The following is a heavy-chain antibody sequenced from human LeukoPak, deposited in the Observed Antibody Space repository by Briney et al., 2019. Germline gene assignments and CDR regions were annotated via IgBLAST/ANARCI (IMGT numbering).Heavy chain of an antibody. CDR2: VNGDGSST. CDR1: GFTFSSYW. Sequence: GGSLRLSCEVSGFTFSSYWMNWVRQAPGKGLVWVSRVNGDGSSTTYADSVKGRFTISRDNVKNTLYLQMNNLRVEDTAVYYCAKSIAVAGAMRDNWFDPWGQGTLVTVSS. D-gene: IGHD6-19*01. J-gene: IGHJ5*02. CDR3: AKSIAVAGAMRDNWFDP. V-gene: IGHV3-74*01.